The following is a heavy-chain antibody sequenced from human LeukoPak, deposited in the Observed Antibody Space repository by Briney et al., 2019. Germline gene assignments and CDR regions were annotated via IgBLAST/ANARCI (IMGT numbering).Heavy chain of an antibody. CDR2: ISHVGRT. Sequence: SETLSLTCAVSGDSFSSHYWTWIRQSPGTGLEWIGYISHVGRTNYNPSLKGRVTISIDTSKNQFSLKLRSVTAADTAVYYCARDLVTVTKGFDTWGQGTMVSVSS. CDR3: ARDLVTVTKGFDT. V-gene: IGHV4-59*11. J-gene: IGHJ3*02. CDR1: GDSFSSHY. D-gene: IGHD4-17*01.